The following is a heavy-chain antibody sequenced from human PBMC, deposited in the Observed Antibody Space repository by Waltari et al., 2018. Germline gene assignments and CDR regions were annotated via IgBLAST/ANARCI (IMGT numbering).Heavy chain of an antibody. CDR3: ASESTQCGGDCNDSFDI. CDR2: LDAAGGT. CDR1: GVSVASGHYH. J-gene: IGHJ3*02. D-gene: IGHD2-21*02. Sequence: QVQLQESGPGLVKPSQTLSLTCTVSGVSVASGHYHWSWIRQAAGKGLEWIGRLDAAGGTNSNPSLRSRVTISLDRSKSQFSLTLGSVTAADTAVYYCASESTQCGGDCNDSFDIWGQGTMVTVSS. V-gene: IGHV4-61*02.